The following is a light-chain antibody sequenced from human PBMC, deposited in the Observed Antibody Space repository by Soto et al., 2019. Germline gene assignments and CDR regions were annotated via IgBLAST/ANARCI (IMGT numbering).Light chain of an antibody. CDR3: QPLNSYPL. Sequence: DIQLTQSPSFLSASVGDRVTITCRASQGISSYLAWYQQKPGKAPKLLIYAASTFQSGVPSRFSGSGSVTEFTLTISDLQPEDFATYYCQPLNSYPLFGPGTKVDIK. CDR2: AAS. J-gene: IGKJ3*01. CDR1: QGISSY. V-gene: IGKV1-9*01.